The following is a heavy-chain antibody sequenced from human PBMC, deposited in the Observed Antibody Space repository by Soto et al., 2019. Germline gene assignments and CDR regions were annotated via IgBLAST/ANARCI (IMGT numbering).Heavy chain of an antibody. CDR1: GYSFTSYW. J-gene: IGHJ6*02. Sequence: GESLKISCKGSGYSFTSYWIGWVRQMPGKGLEWMGIIYPGDSDIRYSPSFQGQVTISADKSISTAYLQWSSLKASDTAMYYCASNRGYSGYDRPNYYYYYGMDVWGQGTTVTVSS. CDR2: IYPGDSDI. V-gene: IGHV5-51*01. D-gene: IGHD5-12*01. CDR3: ASNRGYSGYDRPNYYYYYGMDV.